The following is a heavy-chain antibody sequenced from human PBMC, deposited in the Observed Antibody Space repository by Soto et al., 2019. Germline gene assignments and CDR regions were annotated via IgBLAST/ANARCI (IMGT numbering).Heavy chain of an antibody. CDR3: ANGTTHDTTVTVVADFDI. J-gene: IGHJ3*02. CDR2: ISWNSGSI. CDR1: GFTFDNYA. V-gene: IGHV3-9*01. Sequence: GGSLRLSCAASGFTFDNYAMHWVRQAPGKGLEWVSGISWNSGSIGYADSVKGRFTISRDNAKNSLYLQMNSLRAEDTALYYRANGTTHDTTVTVVADFDIWGQGTMVTVSS. D-gene: IGHD4-17*01.